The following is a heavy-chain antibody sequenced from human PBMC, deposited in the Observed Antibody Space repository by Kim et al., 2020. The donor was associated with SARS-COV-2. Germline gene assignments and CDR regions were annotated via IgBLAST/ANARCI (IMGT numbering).Heavy chain of an antibody. CDR1: GFTFNTYG. CDR3: ARRDYYDSSHACDI. V-gene: IGHV3-23*01. CDR2: ISGSGGST. Sequence: GGSLRLSCAASGFTFNTYGMSWVRQAPGKGLEWVSGISGSGGSTFYADSVQGRFTISRDNSKNILYLQMNSLRADDTAVYYCARRDYYDSSHACDIWGQGTMVTVSS. D-gene: IGHD3-22*01. J-gene: IGHJ3*02.